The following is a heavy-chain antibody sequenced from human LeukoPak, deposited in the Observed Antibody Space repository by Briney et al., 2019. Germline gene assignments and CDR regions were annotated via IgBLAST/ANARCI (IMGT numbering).Heavy chain of an antibody. J-gene: IGHJ6*04. CDR2: ISAYNGNT. CDR1: GYTFTSYG. Sequence: GASVKVSCNASGYTFTSYGISWVRQAPGQGLEWMGWISAYNGNTNYAQKLQGRVTMTTDTSTSTAYMELRSLRSDDTAVYYCARPGIAAAGYETGTGVGESGLDVWGKGTTVTVSS. CDR3: ARPGIAAAGYETGTGVGESGLDV. D-gene: IGHD6-13*01. V-gene: IGHV1-18*01.